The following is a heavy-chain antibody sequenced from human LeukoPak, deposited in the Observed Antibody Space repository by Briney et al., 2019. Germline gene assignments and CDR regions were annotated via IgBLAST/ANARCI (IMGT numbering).Heavy chain of an antibody. D-gene: IGHD2-15*01. CDR1: GYTFTSYY. Sequence: ASVKVSCKASGYTFTSYYMHWVRRAPGQGLEWMGIINPSGGSTSYAQKFQGRVTMTRDTSTSTVYMELSSLRSEDTAVYYCASNGYCSGGSCYLLDYWGQGTLVTVSS. V-gene: IGHV1-46*01. CDR2: INPSGGST. J-gene: IGHJ4*02. CDR3: ASNGYCSGGSCYLLDY.